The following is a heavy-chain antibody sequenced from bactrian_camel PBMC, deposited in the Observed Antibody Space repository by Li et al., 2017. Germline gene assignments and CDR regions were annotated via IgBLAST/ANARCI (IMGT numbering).Heavy chain of an antibody. J-gene: IGHJ4*01. V-gene: IGHV3S54*01. CDR2: IYTRDGTA. Sequence: VQLVESGGGSVQAGGSLRLSCAASGYTAVINYMGWIRQSPGNEREVLAAIYTRDGTAHYADSVKGRFTISRDNAKSQLYLQMNSLTPEDTAIYYCAADVGSMSGNCQPNYWGQGTQVTVS. D-gene: IGHD6*01. CDR3: AADVGSMSGNCQPNY. CDR1: GYTAVINY.